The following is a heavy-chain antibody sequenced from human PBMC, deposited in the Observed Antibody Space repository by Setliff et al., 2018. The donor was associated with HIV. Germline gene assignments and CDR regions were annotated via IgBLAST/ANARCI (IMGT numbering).Heavy chain of an antibody. J-gene: IGHJ1*01. D-gene: IGHD1-26*01. CDR3: VRDGSSSGSFYPEYFQY. CDR2: ISYSGNTM. CDR1: GFTFSGYD. Sequence: GGSLRLSCAASGFTFSGYDMNWVRQAPGKGLEWLSYISYSGNTMYYADSVEGRFTISRDNAKNSLYLQMHSLRAEDTAVYCCVRDGSSSGSFYPEYFQYWGQGTLVTVSS. V-gene: IGHV3-48*03.